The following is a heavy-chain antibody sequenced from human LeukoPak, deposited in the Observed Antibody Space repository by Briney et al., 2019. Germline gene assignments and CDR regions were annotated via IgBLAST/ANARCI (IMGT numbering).Heavy chain of an antibody. CDR3: ARGGSCSGGNCKYTRKEIGY. CDR1: GFTFSNYW. Sequence: GGSLRLSCAASGFTFSNYWMHWVRQAPGKGLVWVSRINIDVSITTYADSVKGRFTIFRDNAKNTLYLHMNSLRADDTAVYYCARGGSCSGGNCKYTRKEIGYWGQGTLVTVSS. D-gene: IGHD2-15*01. CDR2: INIDVSIT. V-gene: IGHV3-74*01. J-gene: IGHJ4*02.